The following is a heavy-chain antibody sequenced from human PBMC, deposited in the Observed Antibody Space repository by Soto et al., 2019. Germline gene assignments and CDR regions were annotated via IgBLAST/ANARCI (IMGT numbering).Heavy chain of an antibody. J-gene: IGHJ6*02. CDR2: IGDRGTTT. CDR3: AKDRPGDYSYYGIDV. CDR1: GFTFSRYA. V-gene: IGHV3-23*01. D-gene: IGHD4-17*01. Sequence: EVQLLQSGGGLVQPGGSLRLSCVGSGFTFSRYAMIWVRQTPGKGLEWVSGIGDRGTTTYYADSVKGRFTISRDNSGNTLFLQMNGLRAEDTAVYYGAKDRPGDYSYYGIDVWGQGPTVTVS.